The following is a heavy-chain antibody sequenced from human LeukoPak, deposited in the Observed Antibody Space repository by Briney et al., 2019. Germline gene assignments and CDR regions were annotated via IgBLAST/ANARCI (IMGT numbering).Heavy chain of an antibody. Sequence: SVKVSCKASGYTFTSYAMNWVRQAPGQGLEWMGGIIPIFGTANYAQKFQGRVTITTDESTGTAYMELSSLRSEDTAVYYCARGYCSSTSCYGALDPWGQGTLVTVSS. V-gene: IGHV1-69*05. CDR2: IIPIFGTA. CDR1: GYTFTSYA. J-gene: IGHJ5*02. CDR3: ARGYCSSTSCYGALDP. D-gene: IGHD2-2*01.